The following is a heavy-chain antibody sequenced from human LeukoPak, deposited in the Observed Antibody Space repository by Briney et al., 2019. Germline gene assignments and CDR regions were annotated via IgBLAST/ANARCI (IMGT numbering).Heavy chain of an antibody. J-gene: IGHJ4*02. Sequence: GESLKISCKASGNTLTTFWIGWARQMSGKGLEWMGIIDPADSDTRYSPPFQGRVTISADKSITTAYLQWSSLKASDTAIYYCARVRGELLSQYYFDYWGQGTLVTVSS. CDR2: IDPADSDT. V-gene: IGHV5-51*01. CDR1: GNTLTTFW. CDR3: ARVRGELLSQYYFDY. D-gene: IGHD3-10*01.